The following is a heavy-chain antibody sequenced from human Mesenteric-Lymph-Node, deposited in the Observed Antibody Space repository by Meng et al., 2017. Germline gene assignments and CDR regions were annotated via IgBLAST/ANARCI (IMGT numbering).Heavy chain of an antibody. CDR2: IYYSGST. D-gene: IGHD5-12*01. J-gene: IGHJ3*02. CDR3: ARDSGYAGIDI. Sequence: QVQLQESGPGLVKPSQTLYRTCTVSGGSISSGDYYWSWIRQPPGKALEWIGYIYYSGSTYFNPSLKSRVTISVDTSKNQFSLKLSSVTAADTAVYYCARDSGYAGIDILGQGTMVTVSS. V-gene: IGHV4-30-4*01. CDR1: GGSISSGDYY.